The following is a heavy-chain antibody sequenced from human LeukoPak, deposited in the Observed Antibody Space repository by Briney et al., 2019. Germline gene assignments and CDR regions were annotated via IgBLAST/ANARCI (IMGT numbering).Heavy chain of an antibody. D-gene: IGHD6-13*01. J-gene: IGHJ4*02. V-gene: IGHV4-4*02. CDR1: GGSISSSNW. CDR2: IYHSGST. CDR3: ARSGSSWSDFDY. Sequence: SGTLSLTCAVSGGSISSSNWWSWVRQPPGNGLEWIGEIYHSGSTNYNPSLKSRVTISVDKSKNQFSLKLRSVTAADTAVYYCARSGSSWSDFDYWGQGTLVTVSS.